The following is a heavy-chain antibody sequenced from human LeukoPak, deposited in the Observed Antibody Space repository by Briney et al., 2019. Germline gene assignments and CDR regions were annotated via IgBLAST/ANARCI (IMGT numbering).Heavy chain of an antibody. V-gene: IGHV3-7*01. Sequence: GGSLRLSCVASGFPLSSYWMTWVRQAPGKGLERVANIKQGGSEKDYVDSVKGRFTISRDNAKNSLYLQMNSLRAEDTAVYYCASRGGYCSSTACYNWFDPWGQGTLVTVSS. D-gene: IGHD2-2*02. J-gene: IGHJ5*02. CDR3: ASRGGYCSSTACYNWFDP. CDR2: IKQGGSEK. CDR1: GFPLSSYW.